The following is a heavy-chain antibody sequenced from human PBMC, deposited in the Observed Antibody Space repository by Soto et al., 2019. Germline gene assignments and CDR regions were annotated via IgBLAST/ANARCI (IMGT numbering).Heavy chain of an antibody. Sequence: QVQLVQSGAEVKKPGASVKVSCKASGYTVTSYAMHWVRQAPGQRLEWMGWINAGNGNTKYSQKFQGRVTITRDTSASTAYLELRSLTSEDTAVYYCARSISGWYFQYMDVWGNGTTVTVSS. D-gene: IGHD6-19*01. CDR2: INAGNGNT. V-gene: IGHV1-3*01. CDR3: ARSISGWYFQYMDV. CDR1: GYTVTSYA. J-gene: IGHJ6*03.